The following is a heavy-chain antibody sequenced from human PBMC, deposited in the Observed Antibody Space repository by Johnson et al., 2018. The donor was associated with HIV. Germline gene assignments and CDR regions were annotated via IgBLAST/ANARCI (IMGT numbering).Heavy chain of an antibody. CDR1: GFTFSRYA. D-gene: IGHD6-13*01. CDR2: ISYHGSNK. J-gene: IGHJ3*02. CDR3: ARDSDSSSWYSEFDI. V-gene: IGHV3-30-3*01. Sequence: QVQLVESGGGVVQPGRSLRLSCAASGFTFSRYAMHWVRQAPGKGLEWVAVISYHGSNKYYADSVKGRLTISRDNSKNTLYLQMNSLRAEDTAVYYCARDSDSSSWYSEFDIWGQGTMVTVSS.